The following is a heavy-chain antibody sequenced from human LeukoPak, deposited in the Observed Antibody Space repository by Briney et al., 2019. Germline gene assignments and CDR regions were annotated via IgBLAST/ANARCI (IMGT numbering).Heavy chain of an antibody. CDR3: ARDVRVGARVDFYFDY. CDR1: GFTFSSYA. D-gene: IGHD1-26*01. CDR2: ISHDGSLE. J-gene: IGHJ4*02. V-gene: IGHV3-30-3*01. Sequence: GRSLRLSCAASGFTFSSYAMHWVRQAPGKGLEWMAFISHDGSLEDYADSVKGRFTVSRYNSKKTLYPQMNSLKSEDAAVYYCARDVRVGARVDFYFDYWGQGTLVTVSS.